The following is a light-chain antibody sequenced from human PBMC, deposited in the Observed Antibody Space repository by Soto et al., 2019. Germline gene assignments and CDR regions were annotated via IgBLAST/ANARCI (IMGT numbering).Light chain of an antibody. CDR2: AAS. J-gene: IGKJ3*01. CDR3: QQYSRSRFT. Sequence: EIVLTQSPATLSLSPGERATLSCRASQSVINSYLAWYQQKPGQAPRLLIYAASSRATGIPDRFSGSGSGTDFTLTISRLEPEDFAVYYCQQYSRSRFTFGPGTKVDI. V-gene: IGKV3-20*01. CDR1: QSVINSY.